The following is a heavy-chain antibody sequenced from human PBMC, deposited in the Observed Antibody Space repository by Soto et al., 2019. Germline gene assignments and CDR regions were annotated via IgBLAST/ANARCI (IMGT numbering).Heavy chain of an antibody. J-gene: IGHJ5*02. D-gene: IGHD3-10*01. V-gene: IGHV1-69*08. CDR1: GGTFSSYT. CDR3: ARDPHPNYYGSGSYLFDP. Sequence: QVQLVQSGAEVKKPGSSVKVSCKASGGTFSSYTISWVRHAPGQGLEWMGRIIPILGIANYAQKFQGRVTITADKSTSTAYMELRSLRSEDTAVYYCARDPHPNYYGSGSYLFDPWGQGTLVTVSS. CDR2: IIPILGIA.